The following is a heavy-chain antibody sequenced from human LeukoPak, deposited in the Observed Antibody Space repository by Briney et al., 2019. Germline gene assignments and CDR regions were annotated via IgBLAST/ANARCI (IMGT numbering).Heavy chain of an antibody. J-gene: IGHJ3*02. V-gene: IGHV3-23*01. CDR2: IASSGLNT. CDR3: ARNILFAFDI. Sequence: GGSLRLSCAASGFMFRDAAMTWVRQAPGKGLEWVSLIASSGLNTYYADSVKGRFTISRDNSKNTLYLQVNSLRAEDTAMYYCARNILFAFDIWGQGTMVTVSS. CDR1: GFMFRDAA. D-gene: IGHD2/OR15-2a*01.